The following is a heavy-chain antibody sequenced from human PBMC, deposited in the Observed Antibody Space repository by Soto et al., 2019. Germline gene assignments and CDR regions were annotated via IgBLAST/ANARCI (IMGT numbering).Heavy chain of an antibody. V-gene: IGHV3-7*01. CDR1: GFSFSGVW. CDR2: IKGDSTAT. Sequence: EVQLVESGGTLVQPGGSLRLSCATSGFSFSGVWMSWVRQAPGKGLEWVANIKGDSTATYYVDSVKGRFTISRDNAKKSLYLQMNSLRAEDTAVYFCACYTYVRALGYWGQGTLLTVSS. D-gene: IGHD2-8*01. J-gene: IGHJ4*02. CDR3: ACYTYVRALGY.